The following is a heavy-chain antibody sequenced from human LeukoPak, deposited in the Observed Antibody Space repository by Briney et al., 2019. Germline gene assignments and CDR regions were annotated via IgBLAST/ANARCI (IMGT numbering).Heavy chain of an antibody. Sequence: GGSLRLSCAAPGFTFSDYYMSWIRQAPGKGLEWGSYISSSGSTIYYADSVKGRFTISRDNAKNSLYLQMNSLRAEDTAVYYCARAEKGTYYYDSSGPLDYWGQGTLVTVSS. D-gene: IGHD3-22*01. V-gene: IGHV3-11*01. CDR2: ISSSGSTI. CDR1: GFTFSDYY. CDR3: ARAEKGTYYYDSSGPLDY. J-gene: IGHJ4*02.